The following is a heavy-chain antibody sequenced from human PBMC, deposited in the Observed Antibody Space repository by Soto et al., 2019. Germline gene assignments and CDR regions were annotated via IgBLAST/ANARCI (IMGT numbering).Heavy chain of an antibody. CDR1: GGSISSGCYY. CDR3: ARGGWYVDY. D-gene: IGHD6-19*01. J-gene: IGHJ4*02. Sequence: PSETLSLTCTVSGGSISSGCYYWSWIRQHPGKGLEWIGYIYYSGNTNYSPSLKSRVTMSVDTSKNQVFLKLTSVTAADTAVYFCARGGWYVDYWGQGTLVTVSS. CDR2: IYYSGNT. V-gene: IGHV4-61*01.